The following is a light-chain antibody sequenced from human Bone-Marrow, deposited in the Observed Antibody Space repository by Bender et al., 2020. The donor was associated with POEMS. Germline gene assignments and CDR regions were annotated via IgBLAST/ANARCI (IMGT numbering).Light chain of an antibody. J-gene: IGLJ1*01. Sequence: SYVLTQPPSVSVAPGQTARLSCGGNDIGTKSVHWYQQKPGQAPVLVVYDDSDRPSGIPERFSGSNSGDTATLTISRVEAGDEADYYCQVWNSSSDHLVFGSRTKVAVL. CDR2: DDS. V-gene: IGLV3-21*02. CDR1: DIGTKS. CDR3: QVWNSSSDHLV.